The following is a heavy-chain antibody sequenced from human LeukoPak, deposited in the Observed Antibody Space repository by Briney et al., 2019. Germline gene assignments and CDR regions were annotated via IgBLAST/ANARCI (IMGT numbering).Heavy chain of an antibody. J-gene: IGHJ6*03. CDR3: AKVYFPASYYYYYMDV. Sequence: PGGSLRLSCEASGFTFSHYGMHWVRQAPGKGLDWVAVIWYDGTYKYYADSVKGRFTISRDNSKNMVYVQMNNLRAEDAAVYYCAKVYFPASYYYYYMDVWGKGTTVTVSS. D-gene: IGHD2-8*01. V-gene: IGHV3-33*06. CDR1: GFTFSHYG. CDR2: IWYDGTYK.